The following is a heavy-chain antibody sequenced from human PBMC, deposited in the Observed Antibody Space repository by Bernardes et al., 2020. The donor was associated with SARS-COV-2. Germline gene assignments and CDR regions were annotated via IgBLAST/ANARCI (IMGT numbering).Heavy chain of an antibody. Sequence: SETLSLTCSVSGGSINNYYWNWIRQPPGKGLEWIGHVWHSGYTDVNPSLKSRLSMSVDTSKNQFSLHLSSVTAADTAVYYCARAWGDFRWGKYPLDFWGQGTLVTVSS. V-gene: IGHV4-59*01. CDR3: ARAWGDFRWGKYPLDF. CDR2: VWHSGYT. D-gene: IGHD2-21*01. CDR1: GGSINNYY. J-gene: IGHJ4*02.